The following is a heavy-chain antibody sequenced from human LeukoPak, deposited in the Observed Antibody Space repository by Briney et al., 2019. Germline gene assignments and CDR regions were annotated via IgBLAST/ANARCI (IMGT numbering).Heavy chain of an antibody. J-gene: IGHJ6*02. V-gene: IGHV3-48*04. CDR3: ARDHYGSGSYIVWGASQYYYYGMDV. Sequence: GGSLRLSCAASGFTFSSYNINWVRQAPGKGLEWVSYISSSSSTIYYVESVKGRFTISRDNAKNALYLQMNSLRAENTAVYYCARDHYGSGSYIVWGASQYYYYGMDVWGQGTTVTVSS. D-gene: IGHD3-10*01. CDR2: ISSSSSTI. CDR1: GFTFSSYN.